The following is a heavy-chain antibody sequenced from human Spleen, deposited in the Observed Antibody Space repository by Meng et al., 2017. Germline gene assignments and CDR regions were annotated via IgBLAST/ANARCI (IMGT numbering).Heavy chain of an antibody. J-gene: IGHJ6*02. CDR3: ARGGSKTGMGYYYYGLDV. D-gene: IGHD5-18*01. CDR1: GYTFTSYG. CDR2: ISAYNGNT. Sequence: ASVKVSCKASGYTFTSYGISWVRQAPGQGLEWMGWISAYNGNTNYAQKLQGRVTMTTDTSTSTAYMELRSLRSDDTAVYYCARGGSKTGMGYYYYGLDVWGQGTTVTVSS. V-gene: IGHV1-18*01.